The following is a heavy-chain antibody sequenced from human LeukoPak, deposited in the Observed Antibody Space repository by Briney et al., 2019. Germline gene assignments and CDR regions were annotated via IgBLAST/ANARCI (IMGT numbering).Heavy chain of an antibody. CDR1: GGSISSYY. D-gene: IGHD3-3*01. V-gene: IGHV4-59*12. CDR2: IYYSGST. CDR3: ARDFFEAIDNYYYYGMDV. Sequence: SETLSLTCTVSGGSISSYYWSWIRQPPGKGLEWIGYIYYSGSTYYNPSLKSRVTISVDTSKNQFSLKLSSVTAADTAVYYCARDFFEAIDNYYYYGMDVWGQGTTVTVSS. J-gene: IGHJ6*02.